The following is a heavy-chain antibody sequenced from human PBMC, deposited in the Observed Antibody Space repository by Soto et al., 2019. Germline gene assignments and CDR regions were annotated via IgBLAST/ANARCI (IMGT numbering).Heavy chain of an antibody. CDR2: INSDGSIT. V-gene: IGHV3-74*01. CDR1: GFTFSSYW. J-gene: IGHJ6*02. CDR3: ARSEDRLNRGWNPFRYYYYGMDV. D-gene: IGHD1-1*01. Sequence: GGSLRLSCAASGFTFSSYWMHWVRQAPGKGLVWVSRINSDGSITSYADSVKGRFTISRDNAKNTLYLQMNSLRAEDTAVYYCARSEDRLNRGWNPFRYYYYGMDVWGQGTTVTVSS.